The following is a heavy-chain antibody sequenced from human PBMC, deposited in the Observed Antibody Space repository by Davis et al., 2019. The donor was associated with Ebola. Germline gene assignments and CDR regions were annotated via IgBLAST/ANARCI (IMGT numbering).Heavy chain of an antibody. CDR2: MNPNSGNT. CDR1: GYTFTSYD. D-gene: IGHD2-2*01. Sequence: ASVKVSCKASGYTFTSYDINWVRQATGQGLEWMGWMNPNSGNTGYAQKFQGRVTMTRNTSISTAYMELSRLRSDDTAVYYCARGGATDIVVVPAAHSDAFDIWGQGTMVTVSS. J-gene: IGHJ3*02. CDR3: ARGGATDIVVVPAAHSDAFDI. V-gene: IGHV1-8*01.